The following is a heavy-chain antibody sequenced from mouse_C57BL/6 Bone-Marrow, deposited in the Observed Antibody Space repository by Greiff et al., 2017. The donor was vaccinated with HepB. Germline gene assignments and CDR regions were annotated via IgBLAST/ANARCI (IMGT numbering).Heavy chain of an antibody. CDR3: TREGHWFAY. D-gene: IGHD3-3*01. CDR2: LSSGGDYI. V-gene: IGHV5-9-1*02. J-gene: IGHJ3*01. CDR1: GFTFSSYA. Sequence: EVQLVESGEGLVKPGGPLKLSCAASGFTFSSYAMSWVRQTPEKRLEWVAYLSSGGDYIYYADTVKGRFTISRDNARNTLYLQMSSLKSEDTAMYYCTREGHWFAYWGQGTLVTVSA.